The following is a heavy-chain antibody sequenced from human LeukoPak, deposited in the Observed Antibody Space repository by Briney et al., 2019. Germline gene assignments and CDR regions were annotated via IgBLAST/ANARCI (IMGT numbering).Heavy chain of an antibody. D-gene: IGHD6-19*01. CDR2: ISSSSSYI. CDR1: GFTFSSYS. Sequence: GGSLRLSCAASGFTFSSYSMNWVRQAPGKGLEWVSSISSSSSYIYYADSVKGRFTISRDNAKNSLYLQTNSLRAEDTAVYYCARDAGSGTYYFDYWGQGTLVTVSS. J-gene: IGHJ4*02. V-gene: IGHV3-21*01. CDR3: ARDAGSGTYYFDY.